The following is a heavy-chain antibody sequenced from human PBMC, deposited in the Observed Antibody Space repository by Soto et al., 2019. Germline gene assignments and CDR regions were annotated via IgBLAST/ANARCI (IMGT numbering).Heavy chain of an antibody. CDR1: GYTFTGYY. V-gene: IGHV1-2*04. CDR2: INPNSGST. D-gene: IGHD5-12*01. CDR3: ARDGGYSGYSLYYFDY. Sequence: ASVKVSCKASGYTFTGYYMHWVRQAPGQGLEWMGWINPNSGSTNYAQKFQGWVTMTRDTSISTAYMELSRLRSDDTAVYYCARDGGYSGYSLYYFDYWGQGTLVTVSS. J-gene: IGHJ4*02.